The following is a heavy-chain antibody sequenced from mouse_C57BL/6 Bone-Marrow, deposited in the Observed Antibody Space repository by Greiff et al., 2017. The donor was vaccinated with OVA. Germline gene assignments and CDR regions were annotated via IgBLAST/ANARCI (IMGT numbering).Heavy chain of an antibody. Sequence: VKLMESGPGLVQPSQSLSITCTVSGFSLTSYGVHWVRQSPGKGLEWLGVIWSGGSTDYNAAFISRLSISKDNSKSQVFFKMNSLQADDTAIYYCARGITRGYYYAMDYWGQGTSVTVSS. J-gene: IGHJ4*01. CDR2: IWSGGST. CDR1: GFSLTSYG. V-gene: IGHV2-2*01. D-gene: IGHD2-4*01. CDR3: ARGITRGYYYAMDY.